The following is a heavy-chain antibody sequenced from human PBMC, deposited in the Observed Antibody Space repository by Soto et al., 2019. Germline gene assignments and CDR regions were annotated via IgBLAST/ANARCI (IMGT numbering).Heavy chain of an antibody. CDR3: ARKGYCSGGSCYLIDY. D-gene: IGHD2-15*01. CDR2: IYPGDSDT. Sequence: VESLKISCKGSGYSFTSYWIGWVRQMPGKGLEWMGIIYPGDSDTRYSPSFQGQVTISADKSISTAYLQWSSLKASDTAMYYCARKGYCSGGSCYLIDYWGQGTLVTVSS. CDR1: GYSFTSYW. J-gene: IGHJ4*02. V-gene: IGHV5-51*01.